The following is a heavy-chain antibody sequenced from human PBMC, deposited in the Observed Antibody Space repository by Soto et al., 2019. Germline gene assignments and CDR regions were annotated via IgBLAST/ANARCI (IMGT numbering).Heavy chain of an antibody. CDR3: AADFGPLPGGARKGGAD. V-gene: IGHV1-58*01. J-gene: IGHJ4*02. CDR1: GFTFTSSA. CDR2: IVVCSGNT. D-gene: IGHD1-26*01. Sequence: GXPVKVSCNASGFTFTSSAVRLVRQARGQRLEWIGWIVVCSGNTNYAQKFQERVTITRDMSTSTAYMELSSLRSEDTAVYYCAADFGPLPGGARKGGADWGQGTLVTVSS.